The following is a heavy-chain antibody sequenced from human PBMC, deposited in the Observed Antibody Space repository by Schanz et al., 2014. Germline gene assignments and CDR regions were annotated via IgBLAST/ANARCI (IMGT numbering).Heavy chain of an antibody. CDR2: LWQDGSKK. CDR1: GFTFSSYD. CDR3: ARDDHGYGPHLDY. D-gene: IGHD5-12*01. Sequence: QVPLVESGGGVVQPGRSLRLSCVASGFTFSSYDVFWVRQAPGKGREWVAILWQDGSKKYYADSVKGRFTVSRDNSKNTMYLQLNSLRAEDAAVDYCARDDHGYGPHLDYWGQGSLVTVSS. J-gene: IGHJ4*02. V-gene: IGHV3-33*01.